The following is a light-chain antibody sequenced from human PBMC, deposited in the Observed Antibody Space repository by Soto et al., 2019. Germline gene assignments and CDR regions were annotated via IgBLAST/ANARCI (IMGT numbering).Light chain of an antibody. V-gene: IGKV3-20*01. Sequence: DIVPTQSPGTLPLSPGERATVFSRASQSVISNFLTWYQQQPGQTPRLLIYGASRRPTGIPDRFSGSGSATDFTLTISRLEPEDFAVYYCQHFGDSPITFGQGTRLEIK. J-gene: IGKJ5*01. CDR1: QSVISNF. CDR2: GAS. CDR3: QHFGDSPIT.